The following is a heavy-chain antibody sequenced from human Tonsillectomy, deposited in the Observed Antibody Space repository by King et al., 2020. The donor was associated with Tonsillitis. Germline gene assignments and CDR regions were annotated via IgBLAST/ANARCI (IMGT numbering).Heavy chain of an antibody. Sequence: VQLVQSGAEVKKPGESLKISCKGSGYSFTRYWIVWVRQMPGKGLEWMGIIYPGDSETRYSPSCQGQVTISADKSISTPFLQWSRLKASDSAIYYCARYDSTGAGAFDIWGQGTMVTVSS. J-gene: IGHJ3*02. CDR3: ARYDSTGAGAFDI. D-gene: IGHD3-22*01. CDR2: IYPGDSET. CDR1: GYSFTRYW. V-gene: IGHV5-51*01.